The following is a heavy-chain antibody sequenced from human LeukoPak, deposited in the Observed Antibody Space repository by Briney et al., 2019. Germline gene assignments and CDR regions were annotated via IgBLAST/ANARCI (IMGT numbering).Heavy chain of an antibody. Sequence: GGSLRLSCAASGFTVSSNYMSWVRQAPGKGLEWVSVIYSGGSTYYADSVKGRFAISRGNSKNTLYLQMNSLRAEDTAVYYCASTTLDRTYYYYYMDVWGKGTTVTVSS. D-gene: IGHD3/OR15-3a*01. CDR1: GFTVSSNY. CDR3: ASTTLDRTYYYYYMDV. J-gene: IGHJ6*03. CDR2: IYSGGST. V-gene: IGHV3-66*02.